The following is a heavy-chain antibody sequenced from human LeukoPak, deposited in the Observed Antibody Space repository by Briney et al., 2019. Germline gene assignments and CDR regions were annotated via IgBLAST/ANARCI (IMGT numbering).Heavy chain of an antibody. Sequence: GGSLRLSCAASGFTFSSYWMSWVRQAPGKGLEWVANIKQDGSEKYYVDSVKGRFTISRDNAKNSLYLQMNSLRAADTAVYYCAREGYCNGGSCYAFDYWGQGTLVTVSS. CDR2: IKQDGSEK. V-gene: IGHV3-7*03. D-gene: IGHD2-15*01. CDR1: GFTFSSYW. J-gene: IGHJ4*02. CDR3: AREGYCNGGSCYAFDY.